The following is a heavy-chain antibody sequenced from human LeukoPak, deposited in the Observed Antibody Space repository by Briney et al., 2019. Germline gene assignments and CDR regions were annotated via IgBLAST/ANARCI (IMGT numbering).Heavy chain of an antibody. Sequence: ASVKVSCKASGYSLTSYFMYWVREAPGQGLERMGIINPRGGATSYAQKFQGRVTMTRDTSTSTVYMDLYSLRSEDTAVYYCAREANIALASTTTRIFDYWGQGTLVTVSS. CDR2: INPRGGAT. CDR1: GYSLTSYF. D-gene: IGHD6-19*01. CDR3: AREANIALASTTTRIFDY. V-gene: IGHV1-46*01. J-gene: IGHJ4*02.